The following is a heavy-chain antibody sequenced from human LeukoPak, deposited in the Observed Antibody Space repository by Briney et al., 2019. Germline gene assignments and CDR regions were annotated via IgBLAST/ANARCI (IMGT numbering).Heavy chain of an antibody. V-gene: IGHV3-7*01. Sequence: PGGSLRLSCAASGFTFSSYWMSWVRQAPGKGLECVANIKQDGSEKYYVDSVKGRFTISRDNAKNSLYLQMNSLRAEDTAVYYCAREIYCGGDCYYYFDYWGQGTLVTVSS. CDR2: IKQDGSEK. CDR1: GFTFSSYW. J-gene: IGHJ4*02. D-gene: IGHD2-21*02. CDR3: AREIYCGGDCYYYFDY.